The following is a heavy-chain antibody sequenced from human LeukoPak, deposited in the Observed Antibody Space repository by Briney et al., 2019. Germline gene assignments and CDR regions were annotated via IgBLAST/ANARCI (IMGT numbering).Heavy chain of an antibody. CDR3: ARDLGQYYDTSDNWFDP. Sequence: GGSLRLSCAASGFTFSNYWMHWVRQAPGKGLVWLSRINSDGINTSYADSVKGRFTISRDSAKNTLNLQMNSLRAEDTAVYYCARDLGQYYDTSDNWFDPWGQGTLVTVSS. V-gene: IGHV3-74*01. D-gene: IGHD3-22*01. CDR2: INSDGINT. CDR1: GFTFSNYW. J-gene: IGHJ5*02.